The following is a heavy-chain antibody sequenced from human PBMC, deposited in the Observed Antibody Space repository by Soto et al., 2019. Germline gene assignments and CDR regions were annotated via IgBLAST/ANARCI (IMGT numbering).Heavy chain of an antibody. D-gene: IGHD5-12*01. V-gene: IGHV1-46*03. J-gene: IGHJ4*02. CDR3: ARPSNLWWLPTIETSSFDY. CDR2: INPSGART. Sequence: ASVKVSCKASGGTFRTYSITWVRQAPGQGLEWMGVINPSGARTNNAQKFQGRVTMTRDTSTSTVYMELSSLRSEDTAVYYCARPSNLWWLPTIETSSFDYWGQGTPVTVSS. CDR1: GGTFRTYS.